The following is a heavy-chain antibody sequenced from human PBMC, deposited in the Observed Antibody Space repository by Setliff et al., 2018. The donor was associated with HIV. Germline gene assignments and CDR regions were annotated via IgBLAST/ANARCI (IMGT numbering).Heavy chain of an antibody. J-gene: IGHJ6*03. Sequence: PGGSLRLSCAASGFTFSSYSMNWVRQAPGKGLEWVSSISSSSSYIYFADSVKGRFTISRDNAKNSLSLYMYSPSPEDTAAYYCARGRLESLYFGDLNYMDVWGKGTTVTVSS. CDR3: ARGRLESLYFGDLNYMDV. V-gene: IGHV3-21*01. CDR2: ISSSSSYI. D-gene: IGHD3-10*01. CDR1: GFTFSSYS.